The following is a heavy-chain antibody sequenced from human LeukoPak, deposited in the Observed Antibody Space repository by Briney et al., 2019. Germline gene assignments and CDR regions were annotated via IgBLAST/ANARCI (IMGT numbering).Heavy chain of an antibody. V-gene: IGHV3-30-3*01. CDR3: ARSTYYYDSSGFGVIDY. Sequence: GGSLRLSCAAPGFTFSSYAMHWVRQAPGKGLEWVAVISYDGSNKYYADSVKGRFTISRDNSKNTLYLQMNSLRAEDTAVYYCARSTYYYDSSGFGVIDYWGQGTLVTVSS. D-gene: IGHD3-22*01. CDR2: ISYDGSNK. J-gene: IGHJ4*02. CDR1: GFTFSSYA.